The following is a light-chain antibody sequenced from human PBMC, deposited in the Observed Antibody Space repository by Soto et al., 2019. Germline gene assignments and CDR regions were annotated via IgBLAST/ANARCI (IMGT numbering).Light chain of an antibody. CDR1: QSFSSSY. Sequence: EIVLTQSPGTLSLSPGERATPSCRASQSFSSSYLAWYHQKPGQAPRLLIYGASSRATGVPDRFSASGSGTDFTLTISRLEPEDFAVYYCQQYGRSPFTFGPGTKVDIK. CDR3: QQYGRSPFT. J-gene: IGKJ3*01. V-gene: IGKV3-20*01. CDR2: GAS.